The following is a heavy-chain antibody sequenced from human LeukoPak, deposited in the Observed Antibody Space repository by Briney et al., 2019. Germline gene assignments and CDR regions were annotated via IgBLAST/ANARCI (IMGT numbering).Heavy chain of an antibody. CDR2: INHSGST. V-gene: IGHV4-34*01. Sequence: SETLSLTCAVYGGSFSGYYWSWIRQPPGKGLEWIGEINHSGSTNYNPSLKSRVTISVDTSKSQFSLKLSSVTAADTAVYYCARGRTTRGGYSYGYYYYYGMDVWGQGTTVTVSS. D-gene: IGHD5-18*01. CDR1: GGSFSGYY. CDR3: ARGRTTRGGYSYGYYYYYGMDV. J-gene: IGHJ6*02.